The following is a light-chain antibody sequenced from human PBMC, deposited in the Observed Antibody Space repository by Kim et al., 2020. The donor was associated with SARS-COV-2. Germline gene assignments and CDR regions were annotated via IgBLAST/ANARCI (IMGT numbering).Light chain of an antibody. V-gene: IGKV1-13*02. J-gene: IGKJ4*01. CDR1: QGISSA. Sequence: SVGDSVTITCRASQGISSALAWYQQRPGKAPKLLIYDASTLERGVPSRFAGGGFGTRFTLTISSLQPEDFATYYCQQSSSYPPLTFGGGTKVDIK. CDR3: QQSSSYPPLT. CDR2: DAS.